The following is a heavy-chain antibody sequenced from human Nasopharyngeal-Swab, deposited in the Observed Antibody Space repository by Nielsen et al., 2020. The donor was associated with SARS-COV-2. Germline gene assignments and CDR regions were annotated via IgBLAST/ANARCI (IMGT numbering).Heavy chain of an antibody. Sequence: WVRQAPGQGLEWMGCINPNSGGATYAQKFEGRVTMTRATPRDTAYMELSVLRPDDTAVFYCAREMRDSSSGNDAFDVWGQGTRVTVSS. CDR3: AREMRDSSSGNDAFDV. J-gene: IGHJ3*01. V-gene: IGHV1-2*02. D-gene: IGHD3-10*01. CDR2: INPNSGGA.